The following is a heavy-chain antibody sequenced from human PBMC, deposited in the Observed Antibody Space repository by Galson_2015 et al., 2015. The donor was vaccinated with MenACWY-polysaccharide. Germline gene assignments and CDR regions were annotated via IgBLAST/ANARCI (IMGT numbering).Heavy chain of an antibody. D-gene: IGHD2-15*01. V-gene: IGHV3-74*01. CDR3: TKAGAKYCRGSSCYFNWFDP. Sequence: SLRLSCAASGFTFSGNWMHWVRHAPGKGLVWVSRINADGSATDYADSVRGRFTISRDNAKNTLYLEMNSLRAEDTAVYYCTKAGAKYCRGSSCYFNWFDPWGQGTLVTVSS. J-gene: IGHJ5*02. CDR1: GFTFSGNW. CDR2: INADGSAT.